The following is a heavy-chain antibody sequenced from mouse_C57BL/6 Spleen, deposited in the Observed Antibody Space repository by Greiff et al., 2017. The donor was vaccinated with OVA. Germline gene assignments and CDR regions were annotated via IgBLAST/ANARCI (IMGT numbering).Heavy chain of an antibody. CDR1: GYTFTNYW. CDR3: ARRGGTGYYYAMDY. D-gene: IGHD4-1*01. J-gene: IGHJ4*01. V-gene: IGHV1-63*01. CDR2: IYPGGGYT. Sequence: VKLQQSGAELVRPGTSVKMSCKASGYTFTNYWIGWAKQRPGHGLEWIGDIYPGGGYTNYNEKFKGKATLTADKSSSTAYMQFSSLTSEDSAIYYCARRGGTGYYYAMDYWGQGTSVTVSS.